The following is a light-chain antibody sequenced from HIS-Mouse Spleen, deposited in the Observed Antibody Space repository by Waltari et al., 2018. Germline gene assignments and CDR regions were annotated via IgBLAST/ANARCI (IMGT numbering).Light chain of an antibody. CDR1: SSCVGGYNY. V-gene: IGLV2-11*01. J-gene: IGLJ2*01. CDR3: CSYAGSYTLGV. CDR2: DVS. Sequence: QSALTQPRSVSGSPGQSVTIPCTGTSSCVGGYNYVSWYQQHPGKAPKLMIYDVSKRPSGVPDRFSGSKSGNTASLTISGLQAEDEADYYCCSYAGSYTLGVFGGGTKLTVL.